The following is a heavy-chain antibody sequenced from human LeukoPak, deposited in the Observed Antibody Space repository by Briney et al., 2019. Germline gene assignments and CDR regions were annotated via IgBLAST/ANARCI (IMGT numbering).Heavy chain of an antibody. CDR3: ARDMGRSVYGMDV. CDR1: GFTFSTYA. J-gene: IGHJ6*02. CDR2: ISYDGNSK. V-gene: IGHV3-30-3*01. D-gene: IGHD3-10*01. Sequence: PGGSLRLSCAASGFTFSTYAMHWVRQAPGKGLEWVAVISYDGNSKWYADSVKGRFTISRDNSKNTLYLQMNSLRAEDTAVYYCARDMGRSVYGMDVWGQGTTVTVSS.